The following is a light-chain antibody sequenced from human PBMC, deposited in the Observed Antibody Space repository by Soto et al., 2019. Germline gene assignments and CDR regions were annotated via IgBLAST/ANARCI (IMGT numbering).Light chain of an antibody. Sequence: QPDLTQPPSVSAAPGQKVTISCSRSSSNIGNNYVFWYQQLPGTAPKLLIYDNDKRPSGIPDRFSGSKSGTSATLGITGLQTGDEADYYCATWDRSLSVGVFGGGTKVTVL. J-gene: IGLJ2*01. CDR2: DND. CDR3: ATWDRSLSVGV. CDR1: SSNIGNNY. V-gene: IGLV1-51*01.